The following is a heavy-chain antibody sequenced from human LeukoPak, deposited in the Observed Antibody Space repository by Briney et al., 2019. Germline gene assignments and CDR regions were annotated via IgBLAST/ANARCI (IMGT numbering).Heavy chain of an antibody. J-gene: IGHJ4*02. CDR3: ARDSSRRPQKYDIATSFSTEN. Sequence: ASVTVSCKTSGYTFTEYYIHWVRQAPGQGLESMGWINPKIGGTNYAPRFQGRVSMTSDTSITTAYMQLRRVTSDDTAVYYCARDSSRRPQKYDIATSFSTENWGQGTLVAVSS. V-gene: IGHV1-2*02. CDR2: INPKIGGT. D-gene: IGHD3-9*01. CDR1: GYTFTEYY.